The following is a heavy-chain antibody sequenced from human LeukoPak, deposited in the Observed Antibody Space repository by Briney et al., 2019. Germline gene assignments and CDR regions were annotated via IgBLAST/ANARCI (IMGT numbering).Heavy chain of an antibody. Sequence: ASVKVSCKASGYTFTSYGISWVRQAPGQGLEWMGWISAYNGNTNYAQKLQGRVTMTTDTSTSTAYMELRSLRSDDTAVYYCARGGLLWSGELSSYEYYFDYWGQGTLVTVSS. D-gene: IGHD3-10*01. J-gene: IGHJ4*02. V-gene: IGHV1-18*01. CDR3: ARGGLLWSGELSSYEYYFDY. CDR1: GYTFTSYG. CDR2: ISAYNGNT.